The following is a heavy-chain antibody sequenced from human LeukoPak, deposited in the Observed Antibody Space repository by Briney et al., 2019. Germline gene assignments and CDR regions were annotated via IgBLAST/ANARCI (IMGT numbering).Heavy chain of an antibody. V-gene: IGHV3-30*18. D-gene: IGHD2-15*01. J-gene: IGHJ6*02. CDR2: ISYDESDK. CDR1: GFTFSNYG. Sequence: GGSLRLSCAASGFTFSNYGMHWVRPAPGKGLEWVAVISYDESDKYYADSVKGRFTISRGNSKNTLYLQMNSLRPEDTAVYYCAKGVVAATNAAYYGMDVWGQGTTVTVSS. CDR3: AKGVVAATNAAYYGMDV.